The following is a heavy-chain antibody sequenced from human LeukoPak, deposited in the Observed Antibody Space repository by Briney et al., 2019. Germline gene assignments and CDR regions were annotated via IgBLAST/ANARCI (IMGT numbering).Heavy chain of an antibody. D-gene: IGHD3-10*01. CDR3: ARGGRTGITMARGVNNWFDP. Sequence: PSETLSLTCAVYGGSFRGYYWSWIRQPPGKGLEWIGEINHSGSTNYNPSLKSRVTISVDTSKNQFSLKLSSVTAADTAVYYCARGGRTGITMARGVNNWFDPWGQGTLATVSS. J-gene: IGHJ5*02. CDR1: GGSFRGYY. CDR2: INHSGST. V-gene: IGHV4-34*01.